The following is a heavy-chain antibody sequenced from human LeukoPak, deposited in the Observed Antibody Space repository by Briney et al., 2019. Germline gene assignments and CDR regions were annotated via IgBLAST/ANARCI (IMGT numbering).Heavy chain of an antibody. V-gene: IGHV1-8*01. CDR2: MNPNSGNT. J-gene: IGHJ6*03. CDR1: GYTFTSYD. CDR3: ASVEMATIIVLGEDYYYYMDV. D-gene: IGHD5-24*01. Sequence: GASVKVSCKASGYTFTSYDINWVRQATGQGLEWMGWMNPNSGNTGYAQKFQGRVTMTRNTSISTAYMELSSLRSEDTAVYYCASVEMATIIVLGEDYYYYMDVWGKGTTVTASS.